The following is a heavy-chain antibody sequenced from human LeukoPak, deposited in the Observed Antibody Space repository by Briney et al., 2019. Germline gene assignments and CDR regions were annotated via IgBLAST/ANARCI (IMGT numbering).Heavy chain of an antibody. CDR2: IYHSGST. J-gene: IGHJ4*02. D-gene: IGHD5-18*01. CDR3: ARINVDTAMVFPQYFDY. V-gene: IGHV4-38-2*02. CDR1: GYSISSGYY. Sequence: SETLSLTCTVSGYSISSGYYWGWIRPPPGKGLEWIGSIYHSGSTYYKPSLKSRVNISVETSKNQLSLKLSSVTAADTAVYYCARINVDTAMVFPQYFDYWGQGTLVTVSS.